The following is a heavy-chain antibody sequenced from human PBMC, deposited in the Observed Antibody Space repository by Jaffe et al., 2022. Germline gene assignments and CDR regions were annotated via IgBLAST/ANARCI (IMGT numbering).Heavy chain of an antibody. J-gene: IGHJ4*02. D-gene: IGHD6-13*01. CDR1: GYSISSGYY. CDR2: IYHSGST. V-gene: IGHV4-38-2*01. CDR3: ARQTIAAAGTGGGYFDY. Sequence: QVQLQESGPGLVKPSETLSLTCAVSGYSISSGYYWGWIRQPPGKGLEWIGSIYHSGSTYYNPSLKSRVTISVDTSKNQFSLKLSSVTAADTAVYYCARQTIAAAGTGGGYFDYWGQGTLVTVSS.